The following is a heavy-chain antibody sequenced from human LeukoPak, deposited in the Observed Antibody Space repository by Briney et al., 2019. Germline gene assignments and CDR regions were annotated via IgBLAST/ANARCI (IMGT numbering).Heavy chain of an antibody. CDR3: ARCYGPTASSPRADY. D-gene: IGHD4-17*01. CDR2: INHSGGT. CDR1: GGSFSAYY. J-gene: IGHJ4*02. V-gene: IGHV4-34*01. Sequence: PSETLSLTCAVYGGSFSAYYWSWIRQAPGKGLEWIGEINHSGGTTYNPSLKSRVTISVDTSKNQFSLKLSSVTAADTAMYYCARCYGPTASSPRADYCGQGTLVTVSS.